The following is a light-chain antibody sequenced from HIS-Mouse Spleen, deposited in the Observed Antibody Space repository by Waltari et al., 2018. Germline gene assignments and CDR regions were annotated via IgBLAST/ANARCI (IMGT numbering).Light chain of an antibody. Sequence: DIVMTQSPDSLAVSLGARATINCKSSSSVLYSSNNKNYLAWYQQKPGQPPKLLIYWAATRESGVPDRFSGSGSGTDFTLTISSLKAEDVAVYYCQQYYSTPLTFGGGTKVEIK. J-gene: IGKJ4*01. CDR3: QQYYSTPLT. V-gene: IGKV4-1*01. CDR2: WAA. CDR1: SSVLYSSNNKNY.